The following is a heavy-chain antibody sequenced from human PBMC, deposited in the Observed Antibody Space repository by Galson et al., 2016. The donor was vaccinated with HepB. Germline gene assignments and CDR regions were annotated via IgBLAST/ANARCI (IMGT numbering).Heavy chain of an antibody. Sequence: SLRLSCAVSGIIFGDYYMHWVRQAPGKGLEWVSSINWSGDDSDYADSVKGRFSVSRDNANNSLYLQMNSLRTEDTALYFCAGRRGARFDYWGQGTLVIVSS. CDR1: GIIFGDYY. D-gene: IGHD3-10*01. V-gene: IGHV3-9*01. CDR3: AGRRGARFDY. J-gene: IGHJ4*02. CDR2: INWSGDDS.